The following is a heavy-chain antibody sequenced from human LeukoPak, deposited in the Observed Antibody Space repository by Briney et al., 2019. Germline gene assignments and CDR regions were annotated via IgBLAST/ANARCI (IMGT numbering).Heavy chain of an antibody. CDR2: ISGKGWST. J-gene: IGHJ6*03. CDR1: VFTFKGYA. CDR3: VRGPGVTSYSYHYMAV. D-gene: IGHD2-21*02. V-gene: IGHV3-64*01. Sequence: GVSLRLSCAASVFTFKGYAMRWVRQAPGKGLEYVSAISGKGWSTYYANYVKDRFTISRDNSKNTLYLQMGSVRAEDMAVYYCVRGPGVTSYSYHYMAVWGKGTTVTVSS.